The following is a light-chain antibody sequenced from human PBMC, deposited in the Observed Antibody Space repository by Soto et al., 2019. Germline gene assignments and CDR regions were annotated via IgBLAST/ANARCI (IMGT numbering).Light chain of an antibody. CDR3: QQYNSYSRT. Sequence: DIQMTQSPSTLSASVGDRVTITCRASQSISNWMAWYQQKPGKAPKLLIYDASSLEGGVPSRFSGSGSGTEFTLTISSLQPDDFATYYCQQYNSYSRTFCQGTKVEIK. J-gene: IGKJ1*01. CDR2: DAS. CDR1: QSISNW. V-gene: IGKV1-5*01.